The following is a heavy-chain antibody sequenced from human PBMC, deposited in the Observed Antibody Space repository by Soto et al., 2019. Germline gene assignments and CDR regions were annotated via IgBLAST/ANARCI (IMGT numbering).Heavy chain of an antibody. CDR1: GDSVSSNSAA. CDR3: ARTEGYFDF. CDR2: TYYRSRWYN. J-gene: IGHJ4*02. Sequence: SQTLSLTCAISGDSVSSNSAAWNWIRQSPSRGLERLGRTYYRSRWYNEYAVSEKSRITVNPDTSNNQFSLQLKSVTPEDTAICCCARTEGYFDFWGQGILVTVSS. V-gene: IGHV6-1*01.